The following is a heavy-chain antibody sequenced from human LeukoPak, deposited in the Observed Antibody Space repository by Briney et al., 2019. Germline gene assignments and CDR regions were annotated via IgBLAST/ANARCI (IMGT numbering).Heavy chain of an antibody. D-gene: IGHD6-19*01. Sequence: GGSLRLSCAASGFTFSSYAMHWVRQAPGKGLEGVAVISYDGSNKYYADSVKGRFTISRDNSKHTLYLQMNSLRAEDTAVCYCARGGIAVAGTSPGLDCWRQATLVTVCS. V-gene: IGHV3-30*04. CDR1: GFTFSSYA. J-gene: IGHJ4*02. CDR2: ISYDGSNK. CDR3: ARGGIAVAGTSPGLDC.